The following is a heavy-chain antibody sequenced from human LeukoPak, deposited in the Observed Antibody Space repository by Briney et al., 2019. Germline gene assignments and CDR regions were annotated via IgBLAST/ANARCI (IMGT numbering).Heavy chain of an antibody. V-gene: IGHV3-23*01. CDR2: ISGSGGST. J-gene: IGHJ4*02. CDR1: GFTFSSYA. D-gene: IGHD2-15*01. CDR3: ARDHSRQAIKGGYFDY. Sequence: PGGSLRLSCAASGFTFSSYAMSWVRQAPGKGLEWVSAISGSGGSTYYADSVKGRFTISRDNSKNTLYLQMNSLRAEDTAVYYCARDHSRQAIKGGYFDYWGQGTLVTVSP.